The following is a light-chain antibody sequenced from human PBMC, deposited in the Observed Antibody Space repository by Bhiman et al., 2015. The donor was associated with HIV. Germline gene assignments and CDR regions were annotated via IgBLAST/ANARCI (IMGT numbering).Light chain of an antibody. CDR3: SSYTSSSAYV. V-gene: IGLV2-14*03. CDR2: DVT. J-gene: IGLJ1*01. CDR1: TSDVGNSNY. Sequence: QSALTQPASVSGSPGQSISISCTGTTSDVGNSNYVSWYQQHPGKAPKLIIYDVTKRPSGVSNRFSGSKSGNTASLTISGLQAEDEADYYCSSYTSSSAYVFGTGTKVTVL.